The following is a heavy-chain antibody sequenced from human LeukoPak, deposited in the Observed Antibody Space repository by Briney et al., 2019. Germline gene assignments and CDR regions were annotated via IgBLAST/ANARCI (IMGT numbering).Heavy chain of an antibody. CDR1: GFTSSSYG. J-gene: IGHJ4*02. D-gene: IGHD3-22*01. CDR3: AKNPSYDSSGYYPDY. Sequence: GGSLRLSCAASGFTSSSYGMHWVRQAPGKGLEWVAFIRYDGSNKYYADSVKGRFTISRDNSKNTLYLQMNSLRAEDTAVYYCAKNPSYDSSGYYPDYWGQGTLVTVSS. V-gene: IGHV3-30*02. CDR2: IRYDGSNK.